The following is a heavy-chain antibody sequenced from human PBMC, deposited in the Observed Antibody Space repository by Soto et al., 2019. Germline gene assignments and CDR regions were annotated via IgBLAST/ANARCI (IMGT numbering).Heavy chain of an antibody. CDR2: ISTNGGST. V-gene: IGHV3-64D*06. J-gene: IGHJ4*02. Sequence: GGSLRLSCSASGFTFSIYAMHWVRQAPGKGLEYVSSISTNGGSTHYADSVKGRFTISRDNSKNTQYLQMSSLRADDTAVYYCVKGEYYYDSSGYYPFDYGVQGTLVTSPQ. CDR1: GFTFSIYA. D-gene: IGHD3-22*01. CDR3: VKGEYYYDSSGYYPFDY.